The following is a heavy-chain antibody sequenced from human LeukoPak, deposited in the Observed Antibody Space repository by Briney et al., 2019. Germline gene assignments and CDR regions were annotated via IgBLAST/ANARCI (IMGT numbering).Heavy chain of an antibody. CDR2: IRSKAYGGTT. Sequence: GGSLRLSCTASGFTFGDYAMSWVRQAPGKGLEWVGFIRSKAYGGTTEYAASVKGRFTISRDDSKSIAYLQMNSLKTEDTAVYYCTRGSGYYLHDNDYWDQGTLVTVSS. V-gene: IGHV3-49*04. CDR1: GFTFGDYA. CDR3: TRGSGYYLHDNDY. D-gene: IGHD3-22*01. J-gene: IGHJ4*02.